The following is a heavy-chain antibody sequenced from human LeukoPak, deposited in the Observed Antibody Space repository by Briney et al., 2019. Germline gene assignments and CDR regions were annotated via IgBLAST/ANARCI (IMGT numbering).Heavy chain of an antibody. CDR3: ARSYCSGGSCGRFDP. V-gene: IGHV4-30-2*06. Sequence: PSETLSLTCAVSGASISSGGYSWSWIRQSPVKGLEWIGYIYRSGSTYYNPSLKSRVTISVDNSKNQFSLNLSAMTAADTAVYYCARSYCSGGSCGRFDPWGQGTLVTVSS. D-gene: IGHD2-15*01. CDR1: GASISSGGYS. CDR2: IYRSGST. J-gene: IGHJ5*02.